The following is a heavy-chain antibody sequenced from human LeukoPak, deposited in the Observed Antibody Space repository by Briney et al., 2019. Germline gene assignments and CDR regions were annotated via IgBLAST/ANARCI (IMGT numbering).Heavy chain of an antibody. CDR1: GFTFSSYW. CDR3: ARAPYYSHVEFYFDY. Sequence: GGSLRLSCVVSGFTFSSYWMSWVRQAPGQGLEWVANMKQDGSEKYYVDSVKGRFTISRDNAKNSLYLQMSSLRAEDTAVYYCARAPYYSHVEFYFDYWGQGTLVTVSS. J-gene: IGHJ4*02. D-gene: IGHD3-22*01. CDR2: MKQDGSEK. V-gene: IGHV3-7*03.